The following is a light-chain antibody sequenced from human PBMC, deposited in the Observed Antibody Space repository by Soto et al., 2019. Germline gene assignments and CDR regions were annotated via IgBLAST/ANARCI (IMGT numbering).Light chain of an antibody. V-gene: IGKV3-15*01. CDR1: QSVGTN. J-gene: IGKJ1*01. CDR2: GAS. CDR3: QQRQSWPRT. Sequence: EIVLTESPGTLSLSPGDRGTLSCRASQSVGTNLVWYQHKPGQAPRPLIYGASIRATDIPPRFSGSGSGTEFTLTISSLQSEDSAVYFCQQRQSWPRTFGQGTKVDIK.